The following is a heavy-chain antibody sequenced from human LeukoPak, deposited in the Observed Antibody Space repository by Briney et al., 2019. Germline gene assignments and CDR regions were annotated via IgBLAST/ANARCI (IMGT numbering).Heavy chain of an antibody. D-gene: IGHD2-15*01. CDR3: ARDVVDGDAFDI. CDR1: GGSVSSGSYY. Sequence: SETLSLTCTVSGGSVSSGSYYWSWIRQPPGKGLEWIGYIYYSGSTNYNPSLKSRVTISVDTSKNQFSLKLSSVTAADTAVYYYARDVVDGDAFDIWGQGTMVTVSS. V-gene: IGHV4-61*01. CDR2: IYYSGST. J-gene: IGHJ3*02.